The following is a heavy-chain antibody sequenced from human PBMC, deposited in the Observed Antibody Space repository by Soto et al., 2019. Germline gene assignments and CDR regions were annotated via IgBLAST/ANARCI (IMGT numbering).Heavy chain of an antibody. CDR3: VKVTGHSGNHLDAFAL. V-gene: IGHV3-23*01. Sequence: EVQLLESGGGLVQPGGSLRLSCAASGLTFRSYVMSWVRQAAGTGLEWVSTISGSNTYYAASAKGRFTISRDDSKNTMSLQMDSLRVEDTAVYLCVKVTGHSGNHLDAFALWGQGTKITVS. CDR2: ISGSNT. D-gene: IGHD1-26*01. CDR1: GLTFRSYV. J-gene: IGHJ3*01.